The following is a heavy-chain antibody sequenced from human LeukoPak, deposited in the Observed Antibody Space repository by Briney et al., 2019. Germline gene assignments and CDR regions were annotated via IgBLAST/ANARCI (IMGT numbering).Heavy chain of an antibody. Sequence: SETLSLTCAVYGGSFRGYYWRWIRQPPGKGLEWIGEINHSGSTNYNPSLKSRVTISVDTSKNQFSLKLSSVTAADTAVYYCARGGYYYGSGSYYTDYWGQGTLVTVSS. J-gene: IGHJ4*02. CDR1: GGSFRGYY. D-gene: IGHD3-10*01. V-gene: IGHV4-34*01. CDR2: INHSGST. CDR3: ARGGYYYGSGSYYTDY.